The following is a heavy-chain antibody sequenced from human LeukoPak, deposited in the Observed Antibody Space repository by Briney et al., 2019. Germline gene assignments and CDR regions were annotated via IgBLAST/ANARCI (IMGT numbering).Heavy chain of an antibody. J-gene: IGHJ4*02. CDR1: GLTLCRYW. CDR2: IDEHGTTI. V-gene: IGHV3-74*01. Sequence: GVSLRLPCAACGLTLCRYWMHWVRQSPGEGLVWVSRIDEHGTTIDYADYVRDRFTISRDNTKNTLYLHMNSLRVEDTAMYYCAGDVGCAGSHWGQGSLVTVSS. CDR3: AGDVGCAGSH. D-gene: IGHD3-10*02.